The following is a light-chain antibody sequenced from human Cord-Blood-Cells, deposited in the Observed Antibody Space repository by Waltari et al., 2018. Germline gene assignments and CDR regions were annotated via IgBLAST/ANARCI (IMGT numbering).Light chain of an antibody. V-gene: IGLV2-14*01. CDR3: SSYTSSSTVV. CDR1: SSDVGGYNY. Sequence: QSALTQPASVSGSPGQSITISCTGTSSDVGGYNYVPWYQQHPGKAPKLMIYDVSKPPSGVSNRFSGSKSGNTASLTISGLQAEDEADYYCSSYTSSSTVVFGGGTKLTVL. J-gene: IGLJ2*01. CDR2: DVS.